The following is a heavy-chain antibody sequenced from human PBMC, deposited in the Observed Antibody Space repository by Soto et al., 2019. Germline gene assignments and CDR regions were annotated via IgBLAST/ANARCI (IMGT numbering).Heavy chain of an antibody. J-gene: IGHJ4*02. CDR3: VRREYCSGGSCYYFDY. V-gene: IGHV3-23*01. D-gene: IGHD2-15*01. Sequence: GGSLRLSCAASGFTFSSYAMSWVRQAPGKGLEWVSAISGSGGSTYYADSVKGRFTISRDNSKNTLYLQMNSLRAEDTAVYYCVRREYCSGGSCYYFDYWGQGTLVTVSS. CDR1: GFTFSSYA. CDR2: ISGSGGST.